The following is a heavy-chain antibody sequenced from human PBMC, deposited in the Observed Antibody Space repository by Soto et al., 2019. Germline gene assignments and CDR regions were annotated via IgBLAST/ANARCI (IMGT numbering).Heavy chain of an antibody. CDR3: AREKSIAARRRTNWFDP. J-gene: IGHJ5*02. CDR2: INPSGGST. CDR1: GYTFTSYY. Sequence: ASVKVSCKASGYTFTSYYMHWVRQAPGQGLEWMGIINPSGGSTSYAQKFQGRVTMTRDTSTGTVYMELSSLRSEDTAVYYCAREKSIAARRRTNWFDPWGQGTLVTVSS. D-gene: IGHD6-6*01. V-gene: IGHV1-46*01.